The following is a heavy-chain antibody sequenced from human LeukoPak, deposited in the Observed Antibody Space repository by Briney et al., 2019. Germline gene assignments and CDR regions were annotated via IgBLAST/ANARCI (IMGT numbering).Heavy chain of an antibody. D-gene: IGHD5-24*01. Sequence: GGSLRLSCAASGFTFSSYWMSWVRQAPGKGLEWVAVIWYDGSYKFYADSVKGRFTISRDISRNTVHLQMNSLRAGDTAVYYCARDPHGYNSYFDYWGQGTLVTVSS. J-gene: IGHJ4*02. V-gene: IGHV3-33*08. CDR2: IWYDGSYK. CDR1: GFTFSSYW. CDR3: ARDPHGYNSYFDY.